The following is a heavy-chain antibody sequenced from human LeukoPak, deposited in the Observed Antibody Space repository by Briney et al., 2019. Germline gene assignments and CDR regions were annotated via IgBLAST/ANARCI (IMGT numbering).Heavy chain of an antibody. V-gene: IGHV3-53*01. J-gene: IGHJ5*02. CDR2: IYSGGSR. CDR3: ARTVYGSNWFDP. Sequence: PPRGSLRLSCAASGYTVSSSYMSWVRQAPGGGLEGVSVIYSGGSRYYADAVKGRFPISRDNSKCTMYLHMNSLRAEDTAVYYCARTVYGSNWFDPWGEGSLVTVSS. CDR1: GYTVSSSY. D-gene: IGHD3-16*01.